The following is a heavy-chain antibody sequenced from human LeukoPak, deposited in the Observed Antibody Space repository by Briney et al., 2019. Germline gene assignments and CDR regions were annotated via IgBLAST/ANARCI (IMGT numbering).Heavy chain of an antibody. Sequence: GGSLRLSCAASGFTVSSNYMTWVRQAPGKGLEWVSIIYSGGTSYYADSVKGRFTISRDKSKNTVYLQMNSLRAEDTAVYYCARGRDWVEYWGQGTLVTVSS. CDR3: ARGRDWVEY. CDR2: IYSGGTS. J-gene: IGHJ4*02. V-gene: IGHV3-53*01. CDR1: GFTVSSNY. D-gene: IGHD3/OR15-3a*01.